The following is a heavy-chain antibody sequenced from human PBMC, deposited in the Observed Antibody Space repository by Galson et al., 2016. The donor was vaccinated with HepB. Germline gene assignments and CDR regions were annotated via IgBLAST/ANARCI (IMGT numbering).Heavy chain of an antibody. Sequence: SVKVSCKASGYSFTKYAMSWVRQAPGQGLECLGWINANTGNPIYAQAFTGRFVFSLDTSASTAYLQISSLKAEDSAVYYCARVVPCSSTSCFNYYYYYGMDVWGQGNPGHRLL. CDR2: INANTGNP. J-gene: IGHJ6*02. CDR3: ARVVPCSSTSCFNYYYYYGMDV. CDR1: GYSFTKYA. V-gene: IGHV7-4-1*02. D-gene: IGHD2-2*01.